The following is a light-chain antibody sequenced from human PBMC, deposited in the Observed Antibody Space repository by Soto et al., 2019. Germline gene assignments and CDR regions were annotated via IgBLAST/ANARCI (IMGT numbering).Light chain of an antibody. CDR1: QSVSSSY. Sequence: EIVLTQSPGTLSLSPGERATLSCRASQSVSSSYLAWYQQKPGQAPWLLIYGASSRATGIPDRFSGSGSGTDFTLTISRLDPGDFAVYYCQQYGSSPSFGPGTKVDI. V-gene: IGKV3-20*01. CDR2: GAS. CDR3: QQYGSSPS. J-gene: IGKJ3*01.